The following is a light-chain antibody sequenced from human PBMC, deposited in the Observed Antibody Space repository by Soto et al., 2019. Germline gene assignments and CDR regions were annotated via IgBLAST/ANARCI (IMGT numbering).Light chain of an antibody. CDR1: QSVSRN. V-gene: IGKV3D-15*01. Sequence: EIVMTQSPATLSVSPGERATLSCRASQSVSRNLAWYQQKPGQAPRLLIYGASTRATGIPATFSGCGSGTEFPLTISSLQSEDFAVYYCQQYNNWPLTFGQGTRLE. CDR3: QQYNNWPLT. CDR2: GAS. J-gene: IGKJ5*01.